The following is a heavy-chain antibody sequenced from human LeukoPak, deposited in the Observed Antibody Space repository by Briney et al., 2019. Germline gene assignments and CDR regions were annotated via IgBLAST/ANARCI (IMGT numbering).Heavy chain of an antibody. CDR3: ARDSPEGRAAAPIPNWFDP. CDR1: GGTFSSYA. J-gene: IGHJ5*02. Sequence: AASVKVSCKASGGTFSSYAISWVRQAPGQGLEWMGGVIPIFGTANYAQKFQGRVTITADDSTSTAYMELSSLRSEDTAVYYCARDSPEGRAAAPIPNWFDPWGQGTLVTVSS. CDR2: VIPIFGTA. D-gene: IGHD6-13*01. V-gene: IGHV1-69*13.